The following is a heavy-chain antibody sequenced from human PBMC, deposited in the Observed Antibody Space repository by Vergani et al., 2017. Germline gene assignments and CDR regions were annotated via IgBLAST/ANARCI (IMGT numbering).Heavy chain of an antibody. CDR2: IIPIFGTA. J-gene: IGHJ3*02. CDR3: AGYCSSTSCKSGDAFDI. Sequence: QVQLVQSGAEVKKPGSSVKVSCKASGGTFSSYAISWVRQAPGQGLEWMGGIIPIFGTANYAQKFQGRVTITADEPTSTAYMELSSLRSEDTAVYYCAGYCSSTSCKSGDAFDIWGQGTMVTVSS. V-gene: IGHV1-69*12. CDR1: GGTFSSYA. D-gene: IGHD2-2*01.